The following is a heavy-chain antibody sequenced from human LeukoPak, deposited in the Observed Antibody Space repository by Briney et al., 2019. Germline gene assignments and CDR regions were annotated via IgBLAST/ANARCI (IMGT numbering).Heavy chain of an antibody. CDR1: GFTLSYYG. CDR2: ISYEGSNK. D-gene: IGHD3-22*01. V-gene: IGHV3-30*18. CDR3: AKPYYYDRSGSGVNHFDY. Sequence: QPERSLRLSCAASGFTLSYYGMHWVRQAPGKGLEWVAVISYEGSNKYYADSVKGRFTISRDNTKNTLYLQMNSLRAEDTAVYYCAKPYYYDRSGSGVNHFDYWGQGTLVTVSS. J-gene: IGHJ4*02.